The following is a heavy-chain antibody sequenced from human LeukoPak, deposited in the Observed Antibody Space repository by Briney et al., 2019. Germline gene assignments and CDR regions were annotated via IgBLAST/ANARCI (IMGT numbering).Heavy chain of an antibody. Sequence: GGSLRLSCAGAGFTFSRHLMHWVRQDPGKGLVWVSRINTDGSATLYSDSVKGRFTISRDNSKNTLYLQMNSLRAEDTAVYYCARTTIFGVGFDYWGQGTLVTVSS. CDR3: ARTTIFGVGFDY. D-gene: IGHD3-3*01. V-gene: IGHV3-74*01. CDR2: INTDGSAT. CDR1: GFTFSRHL. J-gene: IGHJ4*02.